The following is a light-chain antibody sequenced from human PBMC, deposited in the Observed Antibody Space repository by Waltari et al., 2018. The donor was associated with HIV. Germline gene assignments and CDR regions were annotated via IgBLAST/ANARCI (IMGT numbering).Light chain of an antibody. CDR3: HSYDSSLIGLL. CDR2: VNT. V-gene: IGLV1-40*01. J-gene: IGLJ2*01. CDR1: SSNIGAGFD. Sequence: QSVLTQPPSVSGAPGQRVTISCTGSSSNIGAGFDVHWYQQLPGPAPKLLLYVNTIRPSGVPGRFSGSKSVTSASLAITVLQAEYVADYYCHSYDSSLIGLLFGGWSKL.